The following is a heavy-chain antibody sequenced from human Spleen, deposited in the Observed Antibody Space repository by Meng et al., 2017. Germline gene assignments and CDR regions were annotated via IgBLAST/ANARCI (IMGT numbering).Heavy chain of an antibody. CDR1: GGPFSGYF. V-gene: IGHV4-34*01. Sequence: QVQLQRWGEGLLKPSETLSLTCVVSGGPFSGYFWSWIRQPPGKGLEWIGEINHSGSTSYNPSLKSRVTISVDTSKNHFYLKLSSVTAADTAVYYCARSQGPYSGYDLNYWGQGSLVTVSS. D-gene: IGHD5-12*01. CDR2: INHSGST. J-gene: IGHJ4*02. CDR3: ARSQGPYSGYDLNY.